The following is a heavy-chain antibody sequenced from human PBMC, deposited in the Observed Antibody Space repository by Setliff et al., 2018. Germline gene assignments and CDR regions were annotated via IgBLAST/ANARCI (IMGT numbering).Heavy chain of an antibody. CDR2: INPNSGGT. Sequence: ASVKVSCKASGYTFTGYYMHWVRQAPGQGLEWMGRINPNSGGTNYAQKFQGRVTMTRNTSISTAYMELSSLRSEDTAVYYCARSYQGVDDFWSGYPPYYYYYGMDVWGQGTTVTVSS. CDR1: GYTFTGYY. D-gene: IGHD3-3*01. V-gene: IGHV1-2*06. CDR3: ARSYQGVDDFWSGYPPYYYYYGMDV. J-gene: IGHJ6*02.